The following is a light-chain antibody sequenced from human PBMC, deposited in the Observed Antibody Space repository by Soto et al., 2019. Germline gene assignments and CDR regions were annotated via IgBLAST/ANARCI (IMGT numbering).Light chain of an antibody. CDR1: QRISISY. CDR3: QQRDNWPWT. CDR2: GSS. Sequence: EIVLTQSPGTLSVSPGEGATLSCRASQRISISYLAWYQQKPGQAPRLLIYGSSTRATGIPDRFSGSGSETDFTLTISRLEPEDFAVYYCQQRDNWPWTFGQGTKVDIK. V-gene: IGKV3D-20*02. J-gene: IGKJ1*01.